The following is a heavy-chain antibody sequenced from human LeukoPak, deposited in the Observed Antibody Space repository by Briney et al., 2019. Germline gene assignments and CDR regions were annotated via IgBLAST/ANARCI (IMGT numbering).Heavy chain of an antibody. Sequence: SQTLSLTCAISGDSVSSNSTAWNWIRQSPSRGLEWLGRTYYRSKWYNDYAVSVKSRITINTDTSKNHFSLQLDSVTPEDTAVYYCARDFCSSASCYTWSFDYWGQGALVTVSS. V-gene: IGHV6-1*01. D-gene: IGHD2-2*02. CDR1: GDSVSSNSTA. CDR2: TYYRSKWYN. CDR3: ARDFCSSASCYTWSFDY. J-gene: IGHJ4*02.